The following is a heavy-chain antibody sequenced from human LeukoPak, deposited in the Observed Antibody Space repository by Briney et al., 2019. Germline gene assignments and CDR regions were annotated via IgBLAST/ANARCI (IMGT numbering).Heavy chain of an antibody. CDR1: GFSLSNARMG. V-gene: IGHV2-26*01. CDR3: ARVELGFYDILTGYLNMRPYYYYYGMDV. CDR2: IFSNDEK. Sequence: SGPVLVKPTETLTLTCTVSGFSLSNARMGVSWIRQPPGKALEWLAHIFSNDEKSYSTSLKSRLTISKDTSKSQVVLTMTNMDPVDTATYYCARVELGFYDILTGYLNMRPYYYYYGMDVWGQGTTVTVSS. J-gene: IGHJ6*02. D-gene: IGHD3-9*01.